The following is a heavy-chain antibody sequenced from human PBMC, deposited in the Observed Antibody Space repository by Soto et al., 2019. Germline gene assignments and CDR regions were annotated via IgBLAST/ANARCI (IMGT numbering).Heavy chain of an antibody. Sequence: SETLSLTCTVSVGSISSYYWSWIRQPPGKGLEWIGYIYYSGSTNYNPSLKSRVTISVDTSKNQFSLKLSSVTAADTAVYYCARGERKWELLGGCYFDYWGQGTLVTVSS. CDR1: VGSISSYY. J-gene: IGHJ4*02. CDR2: IYYSGST. CDR3: ARGERKWELLGGCYFDY. D-gene: IGHD1-26*01. V-gene: IGHV4-59*01.